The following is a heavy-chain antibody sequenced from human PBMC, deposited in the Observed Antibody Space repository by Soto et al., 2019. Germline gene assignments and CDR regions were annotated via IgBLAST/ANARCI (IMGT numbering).Heavy chain of an antibody. CDR3: ARDLNNDPAGLGGVLDY. J-gene: IGHJ4*02. D-gene: IGHD1-1*01. V-gene: IGHV1-18*01. CDR2: ISAYNGNT. CDR1: GSTFTSYG. Sequence: ASVKVSCKASGSTFTSYGISWVRQAPGQGLEWMGWISAYNGNTNYAQKLQGRVTMTTDTSTSTAYMELRSLRSDDTAVYYCARDLNNDPAGLGGVLDYWGQGTLVTVSS.